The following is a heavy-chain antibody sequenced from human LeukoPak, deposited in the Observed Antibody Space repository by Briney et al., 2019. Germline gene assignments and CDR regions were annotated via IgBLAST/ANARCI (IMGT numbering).Heavy chain of an antibody. D-gene: IGHD2-15*01. CDR3: APLGYCSGGSCHLHPFDY. V-gene: IGHV3-23*01. J-gene: IGHJ4*02. Sequence: GGSLRLSCAASGFTFSSYAMSWVRQAPGKGLEWVSAISGSGGNTYYADSVKGRFTISRDNSKNTLYLQMNSLRAEDTAVYYCAPLGYCSGGSCHLHPFDYWGQGTLVTVSS. CDR2: ISGSGGNT. CDR1: GFTFSSYA.